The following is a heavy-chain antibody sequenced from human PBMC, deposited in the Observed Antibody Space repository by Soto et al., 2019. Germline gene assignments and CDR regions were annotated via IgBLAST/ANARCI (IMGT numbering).Heavy chain of an antibody. CDR1: GYTFTSYD. D-gene: IGHD3-22*01. J-gene: IGHJ4*02. V-gene: IGHV1-8*01. CDR3: ASSPLAQRTYYYDSSDRFDD. CDR2: MNPNSGNT. Sequence: GASVKVSCKASGYTFTSYDINWVRQATGQGLEWMGWMNPNSGNTGYAQKFQGRVTMTRNTSISTAYMELSSLRSEDTAVYYCASSPLAQRTYYYDSSDRFDDWGQGTPVTVSS.